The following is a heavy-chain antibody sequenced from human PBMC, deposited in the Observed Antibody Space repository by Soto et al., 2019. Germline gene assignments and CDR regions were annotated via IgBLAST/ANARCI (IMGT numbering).Heavy chain of an antibody. D-gene: IGHD3-10*01. J-gene: IGHJ2*01. CDR1: GFTFSSYG. Sequence: QVQLVESGGGVVQPGRSLRLSCAASGFTFSSYGMHWVRQAPGKGLEWVAVIWYDGSNKYYADSVKGRFTISRDNSKNTLYLQMNSLRAEDTAVYYCARGRGYFDLWGRGPLVTVSS. CDR2: IWYDGSNK. V-gene: IGHV3-33*01. CDR3: ARGRGYFDL.